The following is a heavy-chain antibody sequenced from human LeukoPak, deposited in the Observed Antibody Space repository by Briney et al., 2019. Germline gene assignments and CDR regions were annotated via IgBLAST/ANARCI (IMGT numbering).Heavy chain of an antibody. CDR3: AKDPGRSEWELLNAFDI. CDR2: ISYDGSNK. J-gene: IGHJ3*02. D-gene: IGHD1-26*01. Sequence: PGRSLRPSCAASGFTFSSYGMHWVRRAPGKGLEWVAVISYDGSNKYYADSVKGRFTISRDNSKNTLYLQMNSLRAEDTAVYYCAKDPGRSEWELLNAFDIWGQGTMVTVSS. V-gene: IGHV3-30*18. CDR1: GFTFSSYG.